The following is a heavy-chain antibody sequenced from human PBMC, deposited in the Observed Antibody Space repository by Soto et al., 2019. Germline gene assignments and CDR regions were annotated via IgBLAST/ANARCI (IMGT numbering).Heavy chain of an antibody. Sequence: QVHLVESGEGVGQPGGSLRLACAASEFSFSSYAMHWIRQAPGKGLEWVAVISFDGNIIQYADSVKGRFIISRDNIKNTLYLQMNSLRGEDTAVYYCARTFDTITYYFDYWGQGTQVTVTS. V-gene: IGHV3-30-3*01. D-gene: IGHD3-9*01. J-gene: IGHJ4*02. CDR3: ARTFDTITYYFDY. CDR1: EFSFSSYA. CDR2: ISFDGNII.